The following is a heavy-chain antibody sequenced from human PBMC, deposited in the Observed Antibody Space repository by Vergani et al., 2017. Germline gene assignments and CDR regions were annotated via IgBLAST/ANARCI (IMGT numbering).Heavy chain of an antibody. CDR3: ARGWSGYSTSWYFDF. J-gene: IGHJ4*02. CDR2: IDPNSDGT. CDR1: GYTFNGYY. D-gene: IGHD6-13*01. V-gene: IGHV1-2*02. Sequence: QMQLVQSGAEVKKTGSSVKVSCKASGYTFNGYYIHWVRQAPGQGLEYMGWIDPNSDGTNYAQKFQGRVTMTRDTSISTAYMELSRLRSDDTAVYYCARGWSGYSTSWYFDFWGQGTLVTVSS.